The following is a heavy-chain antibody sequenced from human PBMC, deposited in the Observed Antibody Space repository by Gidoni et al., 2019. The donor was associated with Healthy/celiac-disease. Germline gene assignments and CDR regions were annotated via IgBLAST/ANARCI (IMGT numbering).Heavy chain of an antibody. V-gene: IGHV4-61*02. CDR2: IYTSGST. Sequence: QVQLQESGPGLVKPSQTLSLTCTVSGGSISSGSYYWSWIRQPAGKGLEWIGRIYTSGSTNYNPSLKSRVTISVDTSKNQFSLKLSSVTAADTAVYYCAREEWTPINYFDYWGQGTLVTVSS. J-gene: IGHJ4*02. D-gene: IGHD3-3*01. CDR3: AREEWTPINYFDY. CDR1: GGSISSGSYY.